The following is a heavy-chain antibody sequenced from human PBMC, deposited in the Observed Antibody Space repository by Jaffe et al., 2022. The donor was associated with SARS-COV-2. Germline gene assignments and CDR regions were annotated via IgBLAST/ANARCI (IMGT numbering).Heavy chain of an antibody. CDR2: IIPILGLV. V-gene: IGHV1-69*02. CDR1: GGAFSNYA. Sequence: QVQLVQSGAEVKKPGSSVKVSCKASGGAFSNYAISWVRQAPGEGLEWMGRIIPILGLVTYSQKFQGRVTITADESTSTAYMELSSLRSDDTALHYCAINVDTAMPHRLDVWGQGTTVTVSS. CDR3: AINVDTAMPHRLDV. D-gene: IGHD5-18*01. J-gene: IGHJ6*02.